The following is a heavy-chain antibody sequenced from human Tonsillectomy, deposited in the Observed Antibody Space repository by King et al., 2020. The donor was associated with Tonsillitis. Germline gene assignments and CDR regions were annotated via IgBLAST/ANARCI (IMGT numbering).Heavy chain of an antibody. CDR3: ARKPIAGTTSVDY. Sequence: VQLVESGGGLVKPGGSLRLSCAASGFTFSSYSMNWVRQAPGKGLEWVSSISSSSSYIYYTDSVKGRFTISRDKAKNSLYLQLNSLRAEDTGVYYCARKPIAGTTSVDYWGQGTLVTVSS. CDR2: ISSSSSYI. J-gene: IGHJ4*02. D-gene: IGHD1-7*01. V-gene: IGHV3-21*01. CDR1: GFTFSSYS.